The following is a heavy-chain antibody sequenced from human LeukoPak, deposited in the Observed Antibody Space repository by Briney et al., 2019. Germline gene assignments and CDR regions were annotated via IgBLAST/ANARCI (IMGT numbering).Heavy chain of an antibody. CDR2: FDPEDGET. J-gene: IGHJ4*02. CDR3: ATDPSYYDSSGYGNY. V-gene: IGHV1-24*01. Sequence: ASVKVSCKVSGYTLTELSMHWVRQAPGKGLEWMGGFDPEDGETIYAQKFQGRVTMTEDTSTDTAYMELSSLRSEDTAVYYCATDPSYYDSSGYGNYWGQGTLVTVSS. D-gene: IGHD3-22*01. CDR1: GYTLTELS.